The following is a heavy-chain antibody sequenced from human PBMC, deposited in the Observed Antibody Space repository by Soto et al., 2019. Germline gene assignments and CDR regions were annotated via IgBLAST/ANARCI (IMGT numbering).Heavy chain of an antibody. CDR3: ARAGVAPYYYYGMDV. D-gene: IGHD5-12*01. V-gene: IGHV1-18*01. CDR2: ISSYNGDT. J-gene: IGHJ6*02. Sequence: QVQLVQSGAEVKKPGASVKVSCKASGYTFTRSGISWVRQAPGQGPEWMGWISSYNGDTNYAQTFQGRVTMTTDTFTSTAYMELRSLRSDDTAVYYCARAGVAPYYYYGMDVWGQGTPVTVSS. CDR1: GYTFTRSG.